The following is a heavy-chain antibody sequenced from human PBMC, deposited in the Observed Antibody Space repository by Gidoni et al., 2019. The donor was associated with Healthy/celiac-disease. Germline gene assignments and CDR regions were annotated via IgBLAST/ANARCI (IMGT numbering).Heavy chain of an antibody. J-gene: IGHJ6*02. Sequence: QVQLVESGGGVVQPGGSLRLSCAASGFTFSSYGMHWVRHAPGKGLEWVAFIRYDGSNKYYADSVKGRFTISRDNSKNTLYLQMNSLRAEDTAVYYCAKDGVGLELVLIYYYYGMDVWGQGTTVTVSS. V-gene: IGHV3-30*02. CDR1: GFTFSSYG. CDR3: AKDGVGLELVLIYYYYGMDV. CDR2: IRYDGSNK. D-gene: IGHD1-7*01.